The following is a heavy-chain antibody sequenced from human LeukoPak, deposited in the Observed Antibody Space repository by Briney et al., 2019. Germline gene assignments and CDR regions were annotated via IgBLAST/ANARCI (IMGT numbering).Heavy chain of an antibody. Sequence: GGSLRLSCAASGFNFGNSGMHWVRQAPGKGLEWVAVIAYDGGNKYYADSVRGRFTISRDNSKNTMYQQMNSLRAEDTAVYYCARDGLAAATLHWCSDLWGRGTLVTVSS. J-gene: IGHJ2*01. V-gene: IGHV3-30*03. D-gene: IGHD2-15*01. CDR1: GFNFGNSG. CDR2: IAYDGGNK. CDR3: ARDGLAAATLHWCSDL.